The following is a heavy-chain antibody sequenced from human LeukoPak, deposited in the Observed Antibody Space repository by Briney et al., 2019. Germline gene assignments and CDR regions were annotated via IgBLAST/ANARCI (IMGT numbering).Heavy chain of an antibody. D-gene: IGHD5-12*01. J-gene: IGHJ4*02. V-gene: IGHV3-30*03. CDR1: GVAFSSYG. Sequence: GGSLRLSCAASGVAFSSYGMHWVRQAPGKGLEWVALISSDGNDKLYGDSVKGRFTISRDDSKCTLYLQVNSLRAEDTAVYYCTTKVIRGNSGDDYDDWGQGTLVTVSS. CDR3: TTKVIRGNSGDDYDD. CDR2: ISSDGNDK.